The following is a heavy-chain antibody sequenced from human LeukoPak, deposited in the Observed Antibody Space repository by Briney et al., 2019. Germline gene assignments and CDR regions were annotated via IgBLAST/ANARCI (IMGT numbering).Heavy chain of an antibody. CDR3: ARDRGLISGIAGP. J-gene: IGHJ4*02. CDR2: INPNSGGT. Sequence: GASVKVSCKASGYTFTGYYMHWVRQAPGQGLEWMGWINPNSGGTNYAQKFQGRVTMTRDTSISTAYMELSRLRSDDTAVYYCARDRGLISGIAGPWGQGTLVTVSS. D-gene: IGHD6-13*01. V-gene: IGHV1-2*02. CDR1: GYTFTGYY.